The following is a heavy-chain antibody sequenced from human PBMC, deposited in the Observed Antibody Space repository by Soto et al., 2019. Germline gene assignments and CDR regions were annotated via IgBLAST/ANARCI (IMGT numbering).Heavy chain of an antibody. Sequence: SVKVSCKASGFTFTSSAVQWVRQARGQRLEWIGWIVVGSGNTNYAQKFQERVTITRDMSTSTAYMELSSLKTEDTAVYYCTTDSPKEKWNDDPYYGMDVWGQGTTVTVSS. CDR3: TTDSPKEKWNDDPYYGMDV. V-gene: IGHV1-58*01. J-gene: IGHJ6*02. CDR1: GFTFTSSA. D-gene: IGHD1-1*01. CDR2: IVVGSGNT.